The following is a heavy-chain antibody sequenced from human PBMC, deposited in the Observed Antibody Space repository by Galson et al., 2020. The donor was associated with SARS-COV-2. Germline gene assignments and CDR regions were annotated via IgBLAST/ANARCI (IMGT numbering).Heavy chain of an antibody. CDR3: AKEGGSYAYYYYGLDV. V-gene: IGHV3-30*18. J-gene: IGHJ6*02. Sequence: ALRLSCVASGFPFGSYGMHWVRQAPGKGLEWVALISYDGSNKYYGDSVKGRFTISRDNSKNSLYLQVNSLRAEDTAVYYCAKEGGSYAYYYYGLDVWGLGTTVTVSS. CDR1: GFPFGSYG. CDR2: ISYDGSNK. D-gene: IGHD3-16*01.